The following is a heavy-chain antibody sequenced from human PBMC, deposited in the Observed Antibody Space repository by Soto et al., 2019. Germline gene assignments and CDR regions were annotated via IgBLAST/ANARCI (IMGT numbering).Heavy chain of an antibody. J-gene: IGHJ4*02. V-gene: IGHV1-69*01. CDR2: IIPIFGTA. CDR3: AREWGQGGYCSSTSCYVYDY. D-gene: IGHD2-2*01. CDR1: GGTFSSYA. Sequence: QVQLVQSGAEVKKPGSSVKVSCKASGGTFSSYAISWVRQAPGQGLEWMGGIIPIFGTANYAQKFQGRVTITADESTSTAYMELSSLRSEDTAVYYCAREWGQGGYCSSTSCYVYDYWGQGTLVTVSS.